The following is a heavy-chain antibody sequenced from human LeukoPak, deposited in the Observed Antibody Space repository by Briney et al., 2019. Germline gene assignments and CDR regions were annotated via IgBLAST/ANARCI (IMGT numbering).Heavy chain of an antibody. J-gene: IGHJ4*02. Sequence: SETLSLTCTVSGGSISGYYWSWIRQPPGKGLEWIGYIYYSGTTDYNPSLKSRVTISVDTSKNQFSLKLSSVTAADTAVYYCARGMIAVAGIFDYWGQGTLVTVSS. CDR1: GGSISGYY. CDR2: IYYSGTT. CDR3: ARGMIAVAGIFDY. V-gene: IGHV4-59*01. D-gene: IGHD6-19*01.